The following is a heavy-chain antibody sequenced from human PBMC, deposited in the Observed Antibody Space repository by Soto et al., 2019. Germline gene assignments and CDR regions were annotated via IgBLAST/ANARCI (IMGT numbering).Heavy chain of an antibody. CDR3: AKLYWNPRYFDY. D-gene: IGHD1-1*01. Sequence: LRLSCAASGFTFSSVAMAWVRQAPGKGLEWVSSITDSGGSTDYADSVKGRFTISRDNSRNTLYLQMNSLRADDTAVYYCAKLYWNPRYFDYWGQGTRVTVSS. CDR1: GFTFSSVA. V-gene: IGHV3-23*01. CDR2: ITDSGGST. J-gene: IGHJ4*02.